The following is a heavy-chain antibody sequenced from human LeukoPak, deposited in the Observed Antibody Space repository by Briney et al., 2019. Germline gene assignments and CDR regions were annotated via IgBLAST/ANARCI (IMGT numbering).Heavy chain of an antibody. V-gene: IGHV3-23*01. J-gene: IGHJ4*02. CDR2: STGAVE. CDR1: GFTLSAFA. D-gene: IGHD2-21*01. CDR3: ARVSDLASYNELEY. Sequence: GGSLRLSCTASGFTLSAFAMSWVRQAPGKGLEWVSGSTGAVEYYASSVKGRFTVSRDESKNTLYLQMNSLGAEDTATYYCARVSDLASYNELEYWGQGTLVTVSS.